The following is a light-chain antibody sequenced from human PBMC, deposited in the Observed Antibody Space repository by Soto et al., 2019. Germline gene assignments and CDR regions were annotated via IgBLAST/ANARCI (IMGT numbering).Light chain of an antibody. V-gene: IGKV3-15*01. CDR2: GAS. CDR3: QQYNNWPPWT. Sequence: EIVMTQSPSTLSVSPWERASLSFMASQSVSNNYLAWYQQKPGQAPRLLIYGASTRATGIPARFSGSGSGTEFTLTISSLQSEDFAVYYCQQYNNWPPWTFGQGTKVDI. J-gene: IGKJ1*01. CDR1: QSVSNN.